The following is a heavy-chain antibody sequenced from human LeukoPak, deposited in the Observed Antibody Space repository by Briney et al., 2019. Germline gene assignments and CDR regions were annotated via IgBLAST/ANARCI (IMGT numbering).Heavy chain of an antibody. J-gene: IGHJ6*02. CDR2: IYHSGST. D-gene: IGHD3-9*01. CDR1: GGSISSGGYY. CDR3: ARHFEDHDIYGDHDILTGSYPYIMDV. Sequence: SETLSLTCTVSGGSISSGGYYWSWIRQPPGKGLEWIGYIYHSGSTYYNPSLKSRVTISVDRSKNQFSLKLSSVTAADTAVYYCARHFEDHDIYGDHDILTGSYPYIMDVWGQGTTVTVSS. V-gene: IGHV4-30-2*01.